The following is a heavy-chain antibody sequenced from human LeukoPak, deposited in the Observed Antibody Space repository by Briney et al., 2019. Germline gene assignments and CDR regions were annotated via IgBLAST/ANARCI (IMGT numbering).Heavy chain of an antibody. CDR3: ARGFRNGPFDC. V-gene: IGHV3-20*04. CDR2: INRNGGSK. D-gene: IGHD2-8*01. J-gene: IGHJ4*02. Sequence: GGSLRLSCEASGFTFDDYGMSGVRQPPGKGREGGSGINRNGGSKDYADSVKGRFTISRDNAKNSHFLQMNSLRVEDTALYYCARGFRNGPFDCWGQGTLVTVSS. CDR1: GFTFDDYG.